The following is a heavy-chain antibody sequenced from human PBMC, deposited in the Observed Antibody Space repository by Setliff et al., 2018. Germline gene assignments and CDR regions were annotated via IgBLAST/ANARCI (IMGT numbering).Heavy chain of an antibody. CDR1: GFSISSGYY. J-gene: IGHJ5*02. D-gene: IGHD3-22*01. CDR2: IHHSGKA. CDR3: ARAHTWSLPNDNSGYPGWFDP. Sequence: SETLSLTCAVSGFSISSGYYWGWTRQPPGKGLEWIVNIHHSGKAYYNPSLKSRVTMSVDTSKNHVSLKLSSVTAADTAVYYCARAHTWSLPNDNSGYPGWFDPWGQGTLVTVSS. V-gene: IGHV4-38-2*01.